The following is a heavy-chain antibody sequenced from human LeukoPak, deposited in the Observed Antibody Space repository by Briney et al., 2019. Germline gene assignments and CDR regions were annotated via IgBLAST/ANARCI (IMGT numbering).Heavy chain of an antibody. J-gene: IGHJ4*02. Sequence: GGSLRLSCAVSGFTFDDYAMHWVRQAPGEGLEWVSGISWNSGSIGYADSVKGRLTISRDNAKNSMYLQMISLRAEDTALYYCAKGMGGSGSYPEYWGRGTLVIVSS. CDR3: AKGMGGSGSYPEY. D-gene: IGHD3-10*01. CDR1: GFTFDDYA. CDR2: ISWNSGSI. V-gene: IGHV3-9*01.